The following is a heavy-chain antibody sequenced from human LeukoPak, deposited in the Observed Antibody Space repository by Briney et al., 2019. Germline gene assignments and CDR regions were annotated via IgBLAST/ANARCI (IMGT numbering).Heavy chain of an antibody. V-gene: IGHV4-59*01. D-gene: IGHD5-18*01. J-gene: IGHJ4*02. CDR1: GGSISSYY. Sequence: PSETLSLTCTVSGGSISSYYWSWIRQPPGKGLEWIGYIYYSGSTSYNPSLKSRVTISVDTSKNQFSLKLSSVTATDTVVYYCAREFYSSGPTDYWGQGTLVTVSS. CDR2: IYYSGST. CDR3: AREFYSSGPTDY.